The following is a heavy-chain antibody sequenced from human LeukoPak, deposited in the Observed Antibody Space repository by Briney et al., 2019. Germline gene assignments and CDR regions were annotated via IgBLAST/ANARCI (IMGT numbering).Heavy chain of an antibody. CDR2: INPSGGST. D-gene: IGHD3-16*02. CDR1: GYTFTSYY. Sequence: ASVKVSCKASGYTFTSYYMHWVRQAPGQGLEWMGIINPSGGSTSYAQKFQGRVTMTRDTSTSTVYMELSSLRSEDTAVYYCARDFYDYVWGSYRYGAFDIWGQGTMVTVSS. CDR3: ARDFYDYVWGSYRYGAFDI. V-gene: IGHV1-46*01. J-gene: IGHJ3*02.